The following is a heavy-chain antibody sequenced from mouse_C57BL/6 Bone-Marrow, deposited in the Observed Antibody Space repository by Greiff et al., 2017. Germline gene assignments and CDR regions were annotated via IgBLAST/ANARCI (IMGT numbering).Heavy chain of an antibody. CDR2: IDPSDSYT. CDR1: GYTFTSYW. J-gene: IGHJ2*01. CDR3: AREGRYYFDY. V-gene: IGHV1-69*01. D-gene: IGHD1-1*01. Sequence: QVQLQQSGAELVMPGASVKLSCKASGYTFTSYWMHWVKQRPGKGLEWIGEIDPSDSYTNYNQKFKGKSTLTVDKSSSTAYMQLSSLTSEDSAVYYCAREGRYYFDYWGQGTTLTVSS.